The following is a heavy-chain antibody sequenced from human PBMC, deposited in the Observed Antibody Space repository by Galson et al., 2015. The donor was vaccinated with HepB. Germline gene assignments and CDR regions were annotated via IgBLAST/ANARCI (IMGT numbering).Heavy chain of an antibody. CDR1: GGTFNSYA. CDR3: ARGPMADTYYYSYMDV. J-gene: IGHJ6*03. D-gene: IGHD3-16*01. Sequence: SVKVSCKASGGTFNSYAVSWVRQAPGQGLEWMGGIIPVFGTANYAQKFQGRVTITADGFTSTVYMELSSLRSEDTAVYYCARGPMADTYYYSYMDVWGKGTTVTVSS. CDR2: IIPVFGTA. V-gene: IGHV1-69*13.